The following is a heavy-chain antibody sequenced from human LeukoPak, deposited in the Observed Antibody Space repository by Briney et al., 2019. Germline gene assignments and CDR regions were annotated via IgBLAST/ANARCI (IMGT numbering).Heavy chain of an antibody. Sequence: GGSLRLSCGASGFTFGTYWMSWVRQAPGKGLEWVANINQDGSEKYYADSVKGRFTISRDNAKNSLYLQMNSLRAEDTAVYYCARRYCSSTSCFPAEYFQHWGQGTLVTVSS. D-gene: IGHD2-2*01. CDR3: ARRYCSSTSCFPAEYFQH. CDR1: GFTFGTYW. J-gene: IGHJ1*01. V-gene: IGHV3-7*02. CDR2: INQDGSEK.